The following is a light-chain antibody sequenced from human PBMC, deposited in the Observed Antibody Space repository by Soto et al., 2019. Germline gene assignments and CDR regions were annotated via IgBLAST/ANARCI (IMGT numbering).Light chain of an antibody. CDR3: QQNNKWPPVT. V-gene: IGKV3-15*01. CDR2: GAS. Sequence: EVVMTQSPATVSVSPGEGVTLYCRASQIISNDLAWYQQKPGQAPRLLIYGASTRATGVPARSSGGGSGTEFTLTISSLQSEDFAFYYCQQNNKWPPVTFGGGTKVDIK. CDR1: QIISND. J-gene: IGKJ4*01.